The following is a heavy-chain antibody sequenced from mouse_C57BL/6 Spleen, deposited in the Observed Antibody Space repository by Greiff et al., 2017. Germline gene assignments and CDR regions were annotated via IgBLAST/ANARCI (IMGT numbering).Heavy chain of an antibody. CDR1: GYTFTDYY. CDR2: INPNNGGT. D-gene: IGHD1-1*01. J-gene: IGHJ2*01. V-gene: IGHV1-26*01. CDR3: ARGNYYGSLFDY. Sequence: EVQLQQSGPELVKPGASVKISCKASGYTFTDYYMNWVKQSHGKSLEWIGDINPNNGGTSYNQKFKGKATLTVDKSSSTDYMGLRRLTSEDSAVYYCARGNYYGSLFDYWGQGTTLTVSS.